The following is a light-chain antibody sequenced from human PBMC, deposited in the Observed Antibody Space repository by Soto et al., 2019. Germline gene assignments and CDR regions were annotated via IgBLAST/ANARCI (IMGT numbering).Light chain of an antibody. CDR3: QQYNSLSPWT. V-gene: IGKV1-5*01. Sequence: DIQMTQSPSTLSASVGDRVTITCRASQSISNWLGWYQQKPGKAPQLLIRDASSLESGAPSRFSGRGSGTEFTLTISSRQPDEFATYYCQQYNSLSPWTFGQGTKVDVK. CDR1: QSISNW. J-gene: IGKJ1*01. CDR2: DAS.